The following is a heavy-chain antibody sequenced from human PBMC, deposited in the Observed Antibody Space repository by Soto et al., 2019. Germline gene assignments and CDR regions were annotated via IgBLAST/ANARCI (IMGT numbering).Heavy chain of an antibody. CDR3: ARQVPAAIRLGWFDP. J-gene: IGHJ5*02. Sequence: PSETLSPTCPVSGGSISRRTYYWGWIRQPPGKGLEWIGRTYYSGSTHNRPSPKRPVTISVDTSKNQFTLKFSDVTAADTAVYYCARQVPAAIRLGWFDPWGQGTLVTVSS. CDR1: GGSISRRTYY. V-gene: IGHV4-39*01. D-gene: IGHD2-2*02. CDR2: TYYSGST.